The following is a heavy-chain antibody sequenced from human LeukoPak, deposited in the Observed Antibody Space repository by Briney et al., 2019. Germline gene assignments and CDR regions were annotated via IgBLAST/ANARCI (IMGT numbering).Heavy chain of an antibody. J-gene: IGHJ3*02. CDR3: ARHGYNWNDGRAFDI. CDR2: INHSGST. V-gene: IGHV4-34*01. CDR1: GGSFSGYY. D-gene: IGHD1-1*01. Sequence: KPSETLSLTCAVYGGSFSGYYWSWIRQPPGKGLEWIGEINHSGSTNYNPSLKSRVTISVDTSKNQFSLKLSSVTAADTAVYYCARHGYNWNDGRAFDIWGQGTMVTVSS.